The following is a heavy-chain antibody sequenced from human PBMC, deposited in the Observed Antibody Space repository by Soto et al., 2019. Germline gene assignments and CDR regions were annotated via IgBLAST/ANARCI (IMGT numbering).Heavy chain of an antibody. CDR2: IHNAQTT. V-gene: IGHV4-59*01. Sequence: QVQLQESGPGLVKPSETLSLTCTVSGDSLTRNYWSWIRQPPGKGLEWLTFIHNAQTTNYNPSLVGRVSVSVDTSKRQLSLHLTAVTAADTAVYYCARTVSGGFDYWGQGILVTVSS. CDR1: GDSLTRNY. J-gene: IGHJ4*01. CDR3: ARTVSGGFDY.